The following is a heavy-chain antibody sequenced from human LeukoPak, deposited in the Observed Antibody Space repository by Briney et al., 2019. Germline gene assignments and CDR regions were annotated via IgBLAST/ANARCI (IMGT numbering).Heavy chain of an antibody. CDR1: GFTFSSYG. V-gene: IGHV3-33*01. CDR3: ARDHSSDYYDSSGGFDY. D-gene: IGHD3-22*01. J-gene: IGHJ4*02. CDR2: IWYDGSNK. Sequence: HPGGSLRLSCAASGFTFSSYGMHWVRQAPGKGLEWVAVIWYDGSNKYYADSVKGRFTISRDNSKNTLYLQMNSLRAEDTAVYYCARDHSSDYYDSSGGFDYWGQGTLVTVSS.